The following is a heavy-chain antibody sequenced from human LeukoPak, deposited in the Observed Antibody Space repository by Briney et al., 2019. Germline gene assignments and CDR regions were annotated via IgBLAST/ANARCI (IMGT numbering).Heavy chain of an antibody. CDR2: ISAYNGNT. D-gene: IGHD2-15*01. J-gene: IGHJ4*02. CDR3: ARDFEEAAYFDY. Sequence: ASVKVSCKASGGTFSSYAISWVRQAPGQGLEWMGWISAYNGNTNYAQKLQGRVTMTTDTSTSTAYMELRSLRSDDTAVYYCARDFEEAAYFDYWGQGTLVTVSS. CDR1: GGTFSSYA. V-gene: IGHV1-18*01.